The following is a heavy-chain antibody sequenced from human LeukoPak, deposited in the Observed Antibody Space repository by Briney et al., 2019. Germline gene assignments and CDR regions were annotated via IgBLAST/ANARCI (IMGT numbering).Heavy chain of an antibody. J-gene: IGHJ4*02. Sequence: PGGSVRLSCAASGFGFSSYVMTWVRQAPGKGLEWVSSIPGSATYTDYADSVKGRFTISRDNSKNTLYLQMNSLRPEDTALYYCATVTGWYYFDYWGQGTLVTVSS. CDR3: ATVTGWYYFDY. CDR1: GFGFSSYV. CDR2: IPGSATYT. D-gene: IGHD6-19*01. V-gene: IGHV3-23*01.